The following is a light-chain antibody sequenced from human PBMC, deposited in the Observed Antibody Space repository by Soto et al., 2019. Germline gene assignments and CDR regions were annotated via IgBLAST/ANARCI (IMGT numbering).Light chain of an antibody. J-gene: IGKJ1*01. CDR2: GAS. V-gene: IGKV3-20*01. CDR3: QHYGHALWA. Sequence: EVVLTQSPGPLSLSPGERATLSCRASQSVTSDYLAWYQQKPGQSPRLLMSGASRRATGVPDRFSGSGSGTDFTLTISRLEPEDFAVYYCQHYGHALWAFGQGTKVDI. CDR1: QSVTSDY.